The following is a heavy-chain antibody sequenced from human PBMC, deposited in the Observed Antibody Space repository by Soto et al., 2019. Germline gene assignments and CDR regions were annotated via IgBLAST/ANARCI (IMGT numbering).Heavy chain of an antibody. CDR3: ARHRYYYDSIGYYYLPDWFDP. CDR2: IYYSGST. D-gene: IGHD3-22*01. Sequence: SETLSLTCTVSGGSISSSSYYWGWIRQPPGKGLEWIGSIYYSGSTYYNPSLKSRVTISVDSSKNHLSLKLSSVTAADTAVYYCARHRYYYDSIGYYYLPDWFDPWGQGTLVT. J-gene: IGHJ5*02. CDR1: GGSISSSSYY. V-gene: IGHV4-39*01.